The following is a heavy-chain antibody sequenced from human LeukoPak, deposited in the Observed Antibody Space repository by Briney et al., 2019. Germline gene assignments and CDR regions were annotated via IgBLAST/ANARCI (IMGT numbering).Heavy chain of an antibody. CDR3: ARDRGLPVATIAALDY. Sequence: ASVKVSCKASGYTFTGYYMHWVRQAPGQGLEWMGRINPNSGGTNYAQKFQGRVTMTRETSISTAYMELSRLRSDDTAVYYCARDRGLPVATIAALDYWGQGTLVTVSS. V-gene: IGHV1-2*06. CDR1: GYTFTGYY. J-gene: IGHJ4*02. D-gene: IGHD5-12*01. CDR2: INPNSGGT.